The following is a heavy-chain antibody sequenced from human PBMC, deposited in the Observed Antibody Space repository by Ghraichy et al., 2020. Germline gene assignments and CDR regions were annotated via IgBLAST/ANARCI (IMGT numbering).Heavy chain of an antibody. CDR1: GFTFSIYS. Sequence: GGSLRLSCAASGFTFSIYSMSWVRQAPGKGLEWVANINPDGSEKYYVDSVKGRFTMSRDNAKNSVSLQMNSLRAEDTAVYYCARNRASLDVWGKGTTVTGSS. J-gene: IGHJ6*04. V-gene: IGHV3-7*03. CDR3: ARNRASLDV. CDR2: INPDGSEK. D-gene: IGHD2/OR15-2a*01.